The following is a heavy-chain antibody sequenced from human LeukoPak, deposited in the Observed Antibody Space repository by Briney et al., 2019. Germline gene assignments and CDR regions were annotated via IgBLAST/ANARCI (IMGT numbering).Heavy chain of an antibody. Sequence: ASVKVSCKVSGYTLTELSMHWVRQAPGKGLEWMGGFDPEDGETIYAQKFQGRVTMTEDTSTDTAYMELSSLRSDDTAVYYCAREGGSGYYHNWFDPWGQGTLVTVSS. CDR1: GYTLTELS. CDR3: AREGGSGYYHNWFDP. V-gene: IGHV1-24*01. CDR2: FDPEDGET. D-gene: IGHD3-22*01. J-gene: IGHJ5*02.